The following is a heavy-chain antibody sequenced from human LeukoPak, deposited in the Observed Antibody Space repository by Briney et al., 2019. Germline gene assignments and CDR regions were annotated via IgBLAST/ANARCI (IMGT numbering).Heavy chain of an antibody. CDR1: GYTFTGYY. V-gene: IGHV1-69*02. Sequence: SVKVSCKASGYTFTGYYMHWVRQARGQGLEWMGRIIPILGIANYAQKFQGRVTITADKSTSTAYMELSSLRSEDTAVYYCARRRRDGYVYYYYGMDVWGQGTTVTVSS. CDR2: IIPILGIA. D-gene: IGHD5-24*01. J-gene: IGHJ6*02. CDR3: ARRRRDGYVYYYYGMDV.